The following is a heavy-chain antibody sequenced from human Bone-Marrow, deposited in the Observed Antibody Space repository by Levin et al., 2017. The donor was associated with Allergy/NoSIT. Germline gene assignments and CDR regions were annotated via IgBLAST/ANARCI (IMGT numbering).Heavy chain of an antibody. CDR1: GFTFGSYG. V-gene: IGHV3-30*03. D-gene: IGHD5-24*01. CDR2: ISYDGSER. J-gene: IGHJ4*02. Sequence: HAGGSLRLSCAASGFTFGSYGMHWVRQAPGKGLEWVAFISYDGSERTYADSVKGRFTISRDKSKDTLHLQMNNLRAEDTAVYCCARVYNSYFFDYWGQGTLVTVSS. CDR3: ARVYNSYFFDY.